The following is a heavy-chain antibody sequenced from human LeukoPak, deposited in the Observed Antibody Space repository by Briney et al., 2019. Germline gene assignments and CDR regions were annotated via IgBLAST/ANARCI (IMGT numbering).Heavy chain of an antibody. D-gene: IGHD3-10*01. CDR1: GYTFTSYG. CDR3: ARHTLYGSGSYYVYYFDY. CDR2: ISSYNGNT. V-gene: IGHV1-18*01. J-gene: IGHJ4*02. Sequence: ASVKVSCKASGYTFTSYGISWVRQAPGQGLEWMGWISSYNGNTNYAQRLQGRVTMTTDTSTSAAYMELRSLRSDDTAVYYCARHTLYGSGSYYVYYFDYWGQGTLVTVSS.